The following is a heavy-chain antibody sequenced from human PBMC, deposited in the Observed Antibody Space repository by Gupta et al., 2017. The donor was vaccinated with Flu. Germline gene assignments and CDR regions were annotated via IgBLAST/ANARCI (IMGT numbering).Heavy chain of an antibody. Sequence: QLQLQESGPGLVKPSETLSLTCTVSGGSISSSSYYWGWIRQPPGKGLEWIGSIYYSGSTYYNPSLKSRVTISVDTSKNQFSLKLSSVTAADTAVYYCARRINVDIVLPNWFDPWGQGTLVTVSS. J-gene: IGHJ5*02. CDR2: IYYSGST. D-gene: IGHD5-12*01. V-gene: IGHV4-39*01. CDR1: GGSISSSSYY. CDR3: ARRINVDIVLPNWFDP.